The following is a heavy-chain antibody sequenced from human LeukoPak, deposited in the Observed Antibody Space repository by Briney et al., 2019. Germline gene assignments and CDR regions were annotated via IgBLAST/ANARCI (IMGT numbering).Heavy chain of an antibody. J-gene: IGHJ2*01. Sequence: SETLSLTCTVSGGSISSSSYYWGWIRQPPGKGLEWIGSIYYSGITYYNPSLKSRVTISVDTSKNQFSLKLSSVTAADTAVYYCARRPYYGDYGYFDLWGRGTLVTVSS. D-gene: IGHD4-17*01. V-gene: IGHV4-39*01. CDR3: ARRPYYGDYGYFDL. CDR1: GGSISSSSYY. CDR2: IYYSGIT.